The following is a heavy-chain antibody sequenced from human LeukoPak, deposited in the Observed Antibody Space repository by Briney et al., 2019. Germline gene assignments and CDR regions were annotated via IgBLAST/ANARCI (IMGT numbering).Heavy chain of an antibody. J-gene: IGHJ2*01. Sequence: GGSLRLSCAASGFTFSSYAMLWVRQAPGKGLEWVAVISYDGSNKYYADSVKGRFTISRDNSKNTLYLQMNSLRAEDTAVYYCAKNFIRSWYFDLWGRGTLVAVSS. D-gene: IGHD1-14*01. CDR2: ISYDGSNK. CDR3: AKNFIRSWYFDL. CDR1: GFTFSSYA. V-gene: IGHV3-30-3*02.